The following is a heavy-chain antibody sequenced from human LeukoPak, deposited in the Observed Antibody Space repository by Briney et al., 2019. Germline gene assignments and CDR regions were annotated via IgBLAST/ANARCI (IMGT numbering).Heavy chain of an antibody. J-gene: IGHJ4*02. CDR3: ATTNDGGGYQWGDFFDF. CDR1: GGTSNSHA. V-gene: IGHV1-69*04. CDR2: IIPNLGTT. D-gene: IGHD3-22*01. Sequence: ASVKDSCKASGGTSNSHAISWVRQAPGQGLGWMGRIIPNLGTTNRAQNFQDRVTLTADKSTNTAYMELTSLTSDDTAVYYCATTNDGGGYQWGDFFDFWGQGTLVTVSS.